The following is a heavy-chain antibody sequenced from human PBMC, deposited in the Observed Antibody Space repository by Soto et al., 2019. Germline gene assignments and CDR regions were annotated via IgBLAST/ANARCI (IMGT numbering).Heavy chain of an antibody. CDR1: GYSFTSLD. CDR3: ARGVSAGVDY. V-gene: IGHV1-8*01. J-gene: IGHJ4*02. D-gene: IGHD1-26*01. Sequence: ASVKVSCKASGYSFTSLDINWVRQAAGQGLEWMGWMQPSTGRTGYAQKFQGRVTMTRDTSINTAYMELTTLTSDDTAFYYCARGVSAGVDYWGQGTLVTVSS. CDR2: MQPSTGRT.